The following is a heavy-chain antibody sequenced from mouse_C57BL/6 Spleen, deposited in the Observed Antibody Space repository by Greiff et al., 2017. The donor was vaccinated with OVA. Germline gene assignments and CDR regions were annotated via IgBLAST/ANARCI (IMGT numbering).Heavy chain of an antibody. CDR2: ISDGGSYT. CDR3: ARVYGSFAY. D-gene: IGHD2-2*01. J-gene: IGHJ3*01. CDR1: GFTFSSYA. V-gene: IGHV5-4*01. Sequence: EVHLVESGGGLVKPGGSLKLSCAASGFTFSSYAMSWVRQTPEKRLEWVATISDGGSYTYYPDNVKGRFTISRDNAKNNLYLQMSHLKSEDTAMYYCARVYGSFAYWGQGTLVTVSA.